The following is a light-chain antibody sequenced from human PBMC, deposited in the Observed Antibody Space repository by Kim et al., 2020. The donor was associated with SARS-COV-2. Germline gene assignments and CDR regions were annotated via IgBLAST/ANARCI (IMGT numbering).Light chain of an antibody. CDR3: QQYDRDST. CDR2: DAS. Sequence: GDRVTITCRASQSISTWLAWYQQKLGKAPKLLIFDASNLESGVPPRFSGSGSGTEFTLTISSLQPDDVATYYCQQYDRDSTFGQGTKVEIK. CDR1: QSISTW. J-gene: IGKJ1*01. V-gene: IGKV1-5*01.